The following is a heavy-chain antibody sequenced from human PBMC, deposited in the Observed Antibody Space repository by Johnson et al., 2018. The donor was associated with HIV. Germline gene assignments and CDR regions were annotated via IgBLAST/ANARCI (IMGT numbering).Heavy chain of an antibody. CDR1: GFTFSSYA. J-gene: IGHJ3*02. D-gene: IGHD2-2*01. CDR3: ARGTLAAFDI. Sequence: VQLVESGGGLVQPGGSLRLSCAASGFTFSSYAMSWVRQAPGKGLEWVSAISGSGGSTYYADSVKGRFSISRDNAKNSLYLQMNSLRPGDTAVYYCARGTLAAFDIWGQGTMVTVSS. V-gene: IGHV3-23*04. CDR2: ISGSGGST.